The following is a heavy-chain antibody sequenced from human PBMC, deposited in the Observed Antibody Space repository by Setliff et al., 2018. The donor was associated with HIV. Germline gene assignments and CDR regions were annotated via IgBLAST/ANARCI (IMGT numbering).Heavy chain of an antibody. CDR1: GFTFSSYG. CDR3: APYRGYNSGDRWSFFDY. J-gene: IGHJ4*02. D-gene: IGHD2-15*01. Sequence: PGGSLRLSCAASGFTFSSYGMHWVRQAPGKGLEWVAFIRYDGSETYYVDSVKGRFTISRDNAKNSLFLQMNSLRAEDTAVYYCAPYRGYNSGDRWSFFDYWGQGILVTVSS. CDR2: IRYDGSET. V-gene: IGHV3-30*02.